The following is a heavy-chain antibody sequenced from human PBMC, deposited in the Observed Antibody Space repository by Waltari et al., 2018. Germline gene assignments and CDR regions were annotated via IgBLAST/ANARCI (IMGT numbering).Heavy chain of an antibody. D-gene: IGHD5-18*01. Sequence: QVQLQESGPGLVKPSETLSLTCTVPGGSISSYYWSWIRQPPGKGLEWIGYIYYSGSTNYNPSLKSRVTISVDTSKNQFSLKLSSVTAADTAVYYCARTYLQLWLEDAYYFDYWGQGTLVTVSS. CDR3: ARTYLQLWLEDAYYFDY. CDR2: IYYSGST. V-gene: IGHV4-59*01. J-gene: IGHJ4*02. CDR1: GGSISSYY.